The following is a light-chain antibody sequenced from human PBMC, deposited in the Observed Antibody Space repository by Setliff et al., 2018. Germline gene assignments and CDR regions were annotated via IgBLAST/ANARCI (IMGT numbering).Light chain of an antibody. J-gene: IGLJ3*02. V-gene: IGLV2-23*02. Sequence: SVLTQPASVSGSPGQSITISCAGTSSDVGGYHLVSWYQQHPGKAPKLMLYEVNNRPSGVSNRFSGSKSGNTASLTISGLQAEDEGDYYCCSYVTGGTLAFGGGTKVTVL. CDR3: CSYVTGGTLA. CDR2: EVN. CDR1: SSDVGGYHL.